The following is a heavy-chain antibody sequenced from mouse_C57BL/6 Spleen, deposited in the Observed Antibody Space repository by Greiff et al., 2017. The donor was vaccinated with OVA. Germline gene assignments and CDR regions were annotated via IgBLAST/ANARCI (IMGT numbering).Heavy chain of an antibody. CDR3: TSDGYYPAWFAY. D-gene: IGHD2-3*01. CDR1: GFTFSSYA. CDR2: ISSGGDYI. V-gene: IGHV5-9-1*02. J-gene: IGHJ3*01. Sequence: EVMLVESGEGLVKPGGSLKLSCAASGFTFSSYAMSWVRQTPEKRLEWVAYISSGGDYIYYADTVKGRFTISRDNARNTLYLQMSSLKSEDTAMYYCTSDGYYPAWFAYWGQGTLVTVSA.